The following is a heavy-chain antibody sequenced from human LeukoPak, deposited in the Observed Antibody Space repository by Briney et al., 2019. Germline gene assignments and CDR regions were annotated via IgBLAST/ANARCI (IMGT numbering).Heavy chain of an antibody. J-gene: IGHJ5*02. Sequence: PGGSLRLSCAASGFTFSSYSMNWVPQAPGKGLEWVSYISSSSSTIYYADSVKGRFSISRDNAKNSLYLQMNSLRAEDTAVYYCAREGGTDYDILTGYYLPRWFDPWGQGTLVTVSS. CDR3: AREGGTDYDILTGYYLPRWFDP. CDR2: ISSSSSTI. CDR1: GFTFSSYS. V-gene: IGHV3-48*04. D-gene: IGHD3-9*01.